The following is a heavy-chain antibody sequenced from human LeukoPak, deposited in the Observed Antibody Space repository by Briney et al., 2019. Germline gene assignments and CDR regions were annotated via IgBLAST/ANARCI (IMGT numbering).Heavy chain of an antibody. V-gene: IGHV4-59*01. D-gene: IGHD4-17*01. J-gene: IGHJ4*02. CDR1: GGSISSYY. CDR3: ARGTTVTPNFDY. Sequence: PSETLSLTCTVTGGSISSYYWSWIRQPPGKGLEWIEYIYYSGSTNYNPSLKSRVTISVDTSKNQFSLKLSSVTAADTAVYYCARGTTVTPNFDYWGQGTLVTVSS. CDR2: IYYSGST.